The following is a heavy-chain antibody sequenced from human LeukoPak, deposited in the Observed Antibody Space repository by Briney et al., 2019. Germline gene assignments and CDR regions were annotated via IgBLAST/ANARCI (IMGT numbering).Heavy chain of an antibody. CDR1: GFTFSSYA. CDR3: ARERGWYVGRFDY. V-gene: IGHV3-30*04. D-gene: IGHD6-19*01. J-gene: IGHJ4*02. Sequence: GGSLRLSCAASGFTFSSYAMHWVRQAPGKGLEWVAVISYDGSNKYYADSVKGRFTISRDNSKNTLYLQMNSLRAEDTAVYYCARERGWYVGRFDYWGQGTLVTVSS. CDR2: ISYDGSNK.